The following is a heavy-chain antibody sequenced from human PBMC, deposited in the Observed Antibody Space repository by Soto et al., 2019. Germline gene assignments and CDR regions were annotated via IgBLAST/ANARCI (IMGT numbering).Heavy chain of an antibody. J-gene: IGHJ4*02. D-gene: IGHD5-12*01. V-gene: IGHV4-34*01. CDR1: GGYLSGYY. CDR3: ARGQEGVVATH. CDR2: VKDGGHT. Sequence: VQLQQWGAGMLKPSETLSVNCSVTGGYLSGYYWSWIRQPPGNELEWIGEVKDGGHTNYSPSLRGRVSISSNTPSTQVYLRLNSVTAADTGVYFCARGQEGVVATHWDQGSLVTVSS.